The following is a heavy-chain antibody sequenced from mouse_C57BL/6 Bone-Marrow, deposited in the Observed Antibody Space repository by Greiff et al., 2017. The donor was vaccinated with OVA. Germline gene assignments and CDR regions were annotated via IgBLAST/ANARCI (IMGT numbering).Heavy chain of an antibody. CDR1: GYTFTSYW. CDR3: ASFFTARATTGVYYAMDY. CDR2: IHPNSGST. V-gene: IGHV1-64*01. Sequence: VQLQQPGAELVKPGASVKLSCKASGYTFTSYWMHWVKQRPGQGLEWIGMIHPNSGSTNYNEKFKSKATLTVDKSSSTAYMQLSSLTSEDSAVYYCASFFTARATTGVYYAMDYWGQGTSVTVSS. J-gene: IGHJ4*01. D-gene: IGHD3-1*01.